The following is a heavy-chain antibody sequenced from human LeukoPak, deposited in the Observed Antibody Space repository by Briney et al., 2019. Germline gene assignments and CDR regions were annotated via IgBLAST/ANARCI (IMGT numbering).Heavy chain of an antibody. D-gene: IGHD3-10*01. V-gene: IGHV1-46*01. J-gene: IGHJ4*02. CDR2: INPSGGST. Sequence: ASVKVSCKASGYTFTTDYIHWVRQAPGQGLEWMGIINPSGGSTTYAQKLQGRVTMTTDTSTSTAYMELRSLRSDDTAVYYCARIPYYGSGSYYNGLFDYWGQGTLVTVSS. CDR3: ARIPYYGSGSYYNGLFDY. CDR1: GYTFTTDY.